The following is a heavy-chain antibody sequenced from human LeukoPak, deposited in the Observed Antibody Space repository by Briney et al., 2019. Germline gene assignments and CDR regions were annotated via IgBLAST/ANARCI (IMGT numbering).Heavy chain of an antibody. D-gene: IGHD4-23*01. CDR3: ARDTIYGGTSFRWFDP. V-gene: IGHV4-59*01. CDR2: IYNSGSST. CDR1: GGSISIYY. Sequence: SETLSLTCTVSGGSISIYYWNWIRQPPGKGLEWIGYIYNSGSSTIYNPSLKSRVSMSLEMSKNQFSLKLSSVTAADTALYYCARDTIYGGTSFRWFDPWGQGTLVTVSS. J-gene: IGHJ5*02.